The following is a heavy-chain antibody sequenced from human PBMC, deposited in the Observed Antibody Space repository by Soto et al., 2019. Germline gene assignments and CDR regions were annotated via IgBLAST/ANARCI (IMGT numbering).Heavy chain of an antibody. V-gene: IGHV3-21*01. CDR2: ISGTSTYI. J-gene: IGHJ4*02. CDR3: ARDLDHYGSSGSLDFDY. D-gene: IGHD3-22*01. CDR1: GFSFSPYT. Sequence: GGSLRLSCEASGFSFSPYTMNWVRQAPGKGLEWVSSISGTSTYIYYADSVKGRFTISRDNAKNSLYLQMNSLRAEDTAVYYCARDLDHYGSSGSLDFDYWGQGALVTVSS.